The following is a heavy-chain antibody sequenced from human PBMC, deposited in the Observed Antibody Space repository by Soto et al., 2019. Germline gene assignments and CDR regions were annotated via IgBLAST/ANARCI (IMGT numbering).Heavy chain of an antibody. CDR3: ARACSSNSCYDVFDY. D-gene: IGHD2-2*01. J-gene: IGHJ4*02. Sequence: SESLSLTCTVSGGSISSYYWSWIRQPAGKGLEWIGRIYTSGSTNYNPSLKSRVTMSVDTSKNQFSLKLSSVTAADTAVYYCARACSSNSCYDVFDYWGQGTLVTVSS. CDR2: IYTSGST. CDR1: GGSISSYY. V-gene: IGHV4-4*07.